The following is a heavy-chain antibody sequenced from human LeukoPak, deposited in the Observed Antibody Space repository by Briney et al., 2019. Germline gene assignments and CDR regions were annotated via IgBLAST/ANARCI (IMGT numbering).Heavy chain of an antibody. J-gene: IGHJ5*02. CDR1: GFTFSSYG. CDR2: IWYDGSNK. D-gene: IGHD2-21*01. CDR3: AKDPYFVVHWFDP. V-gene: IGHV3-33*06. Sequence: GGSLRLSCAASGFTFSSYGMHWVRQAPGKGLEWVAVIWYDGSNKYYADSVKGRFTISRDNSKNTLYLQMNSLRAEDTAVYYCAKDPYFVVHWFDPWGQGTLVTVSS.